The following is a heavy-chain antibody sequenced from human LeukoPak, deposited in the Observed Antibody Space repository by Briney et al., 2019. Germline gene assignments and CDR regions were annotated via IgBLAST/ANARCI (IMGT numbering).Heavy chain of an antibody. CDR1: GFRFDDHG. D-gene: IGHD6-19*01. Sequence: GGSLRLSCAASGFRFDDHGMSWVRQAPGKGLEWVSGINWNGGSTGYGDSVKGRFTISRDNAQNSLYLQMNSLRAEDTALYYCAGGDRNGWYFDYWGQGILVTVSS. CDR3: AGGDRNGWYFDY. CDR2: INWNGGST. J-gene: IGHJ4*02. V-gene: IGHV3-20*04.